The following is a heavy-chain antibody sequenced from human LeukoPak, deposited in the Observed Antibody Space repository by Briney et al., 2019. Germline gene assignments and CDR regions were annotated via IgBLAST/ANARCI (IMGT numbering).Heavy chain of an antibody. D-gene: IGHD5-18*01. V-gene: IGHV1-18*01. CDR2: INPYNGNT. CDR3: ARGWIQGRFDY. Sequence: ASVKVSCKASGYTFTTYTITWVRQAPGQGLGWMGWINPYNGNTNYAQKFQGRVTMTTDTSTSTAYMEVRSLRSDDTAVYYCARGWIQGRFDYWGQGTLVTVSS. J-gene: IGHJ4*02. CDR1: GYTFTTYT.